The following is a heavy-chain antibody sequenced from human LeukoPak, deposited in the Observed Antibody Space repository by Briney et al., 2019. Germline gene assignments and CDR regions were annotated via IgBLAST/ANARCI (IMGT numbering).Heavy chain of an antibody. CDR1: GGSISSSNW. Sequence: PSGTLSLTCAVSGGSISSSNWWSWVRQPPGQGLEWIGEIYHSRTTNYNPSLKNRVTISVDKSKNQFSLKLSSVTAADTAVYYCARSFEYSSSFRPPAYWGQGTLVTVSS. J-gene: IGHJ4*02. V-gene: IGHV4-4*02. CDR2: IYHSRTT. CDR3: ARSFEYSSSFRPPAY. D-gene: IGHD6-6*01.